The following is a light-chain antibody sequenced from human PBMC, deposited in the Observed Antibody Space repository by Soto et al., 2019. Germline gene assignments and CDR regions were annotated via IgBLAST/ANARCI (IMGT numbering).Light chain of an antibody. CDR3: MQARHPPFT. CDR2: SGS. Sequence: DVVMTQSPLSLPVTPGEPASISCRSSQSLLYSNGYNYLDWYLQKPGQSPQLLIHSGSYRASGVPDWCSGRGSGTDLTLKISRVEAADVAVYYCMQARHPPFTFGHGNKVEVK. V-gene: IGKV2-28*01. J-gene: IGKJ1*01. CDR1: QSLLYSNGYNY.